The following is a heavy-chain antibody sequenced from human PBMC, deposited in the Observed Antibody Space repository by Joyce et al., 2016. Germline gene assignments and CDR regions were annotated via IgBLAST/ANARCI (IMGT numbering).Heavy chain of an antibody. D-gene: IGHD1-1*01. V-gene: IGHV3-21*01. J-gene: IGHJ3*02. Sequence: EVQLVESGGGLVKPGGSLRLSCAASGFSFGSYSLIWVRQAPGRVLEWVSSISSGSSYIFYADSVKGRFTISRDNAKSSLYLQMNSLRAEDTAVYYCTRDANAASFDIWGQGTTVTVSS. CDR2: ISSGSSYI. CDR1: GFSFGSYS. CDR3: TRDANAASFDI.